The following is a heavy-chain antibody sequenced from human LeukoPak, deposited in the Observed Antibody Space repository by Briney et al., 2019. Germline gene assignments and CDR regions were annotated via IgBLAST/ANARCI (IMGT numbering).Heavy chain of an antibody. D-gene: IGHD6-13*01. Sequence: PGGSLRLSCAASGFTFSSYSTNWVRQAPGKGLEWVSSISSSSSYIYYADSVKGRFTISRDNAKNSLYLQMNSLRAEDTAVYYCARLSRAAAGRWGQGTLVTVSS. CDR1: GFTFSSYS. V-gene: IGHV3-21*01. CDR3: ARLSRAAAGR. J-gene: IGHJ4*02. CDR2: ISSSSSYI.